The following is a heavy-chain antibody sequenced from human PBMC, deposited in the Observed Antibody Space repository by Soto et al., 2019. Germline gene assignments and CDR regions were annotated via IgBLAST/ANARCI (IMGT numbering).Heavy chain of an antibody. D-gene: IGHD6-13*01. CDR2: IIPVFGTP. J-gene: IGHJ4*02. V-gene: IGHV1-69*06. Sequence: QVQLEQSGSEVKKSGSSGKVSCKASGYSFSSHAITWVLQAPGQGVEWRGGIIPVFGTPSYAQKFQGRVTISADKSTNTSYLELRSLRSEDTAVYYCARGGALSTSWYWGDGLDSWGQGTQVTVSS. CDR1: GYSFSSHA. CDR3: ARGGALSTSWYWGDGLDS.